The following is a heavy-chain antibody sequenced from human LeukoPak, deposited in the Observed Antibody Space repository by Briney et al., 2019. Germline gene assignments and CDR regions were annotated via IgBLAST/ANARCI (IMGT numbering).Heavy chain of an antibody. J-gene: IGHJ3*02. V-gene: IGHV6-1*01. D-gene: IGHD3-9*01. Sequence: SQTLSLTFAISGDSVTSNSAAWNWIRQSPSRGLEWLGRTYYRSKWYNDYAVSVKSRITINPDTSKNQFSQQLNSVTADGTAVYYCARDFDEPDAFDIWGQGTMVTVSS. CDR3: ARDFDEPDAFDI. CDR1: GDSVTSNSAA. CDR2: TYYRSKWYN.